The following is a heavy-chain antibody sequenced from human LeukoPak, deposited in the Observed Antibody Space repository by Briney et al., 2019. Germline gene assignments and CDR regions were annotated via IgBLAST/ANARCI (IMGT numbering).Heavy chain of an antibody. CDR3: ARGGYYYDSSGYYLFDY. Sequence: SETLSLTCAVYGGSFSGYYWSWIRQPPGKGLEWIGEINHSGSTNYNPSLKGRVTISVDTSKNQFSLKLSSVTAADTAVYYCARGGYYYDSSGYYLFDYWGQGTLVTVSS. J-gene: IGHJ4*02. CDR1: GGSFSGYY. V-gene: IGHV4-34*01. CDR2: INHSGST. D-gene: IGHD3-22*01.